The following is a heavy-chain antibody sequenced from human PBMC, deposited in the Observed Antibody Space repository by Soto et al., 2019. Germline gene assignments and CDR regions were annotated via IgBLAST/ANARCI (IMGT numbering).Heavy chain of an antibody. D-gene: IGHD4-4*01. J-gene: IGHJ4*02. CDR1: GGSISSGGYS. Sequence: SETLSLTCAVSGGSISSGGYSWSWIRQPPGKGLEWIGYIYHSGSTYYNPSLKSRVTISVDRSKNQFSLKLSSVTAADTAVYYCARNGREDYNYVGYWGLGTLVTVSS. CDR3: ARNGREDYNYVGY. V-gene: IGHV4-30-2*01. CDR2: IYHSGST.